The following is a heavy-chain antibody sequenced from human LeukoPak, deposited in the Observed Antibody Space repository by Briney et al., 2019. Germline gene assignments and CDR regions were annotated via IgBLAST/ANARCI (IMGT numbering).Heavy chain of an antibody. J-gene: IGHJ6*02. CDR3: AKDLTRYGDYVAKRGPYGMDV. CDR1: GFTFSSYG. Sequence: GRSLRLSCAASGFTFSSYGMHWVRQAPGKGLEWVAVISYDGSNKYYADSVKGRFTISRDNSKNTLYLQMNSLRAEDTAVYYCAKDLTRYGDYVAKRGPYGMDVWGQGTTVTVSS. D-gene: IGHD4-17*01. CDR2: ISYDGSNK. V-gene: IGHV3-30*18.